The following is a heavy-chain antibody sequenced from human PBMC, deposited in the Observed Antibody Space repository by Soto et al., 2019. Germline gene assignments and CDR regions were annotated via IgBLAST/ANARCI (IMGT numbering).Heavy chain of an antibody. J-gene: IGHJ4*01. D-gene: IGHD2-2*01. CDR2: INAGNGDT. CDR3: AIGYCSSTSCQYYFDY. Sequence: ASVKVSCKASGYTFTNYAIHWVRQAPGQRLEWMGWINAGNGDTEYSQKIQDRVTITRDTSASTAYMELSSLRSEDTAIYYCAIGYCSSTSCQYYFDYWVHGPLVTVSS. CDR1: GYTFTNYA. V-gene: IGHV1-3*01.